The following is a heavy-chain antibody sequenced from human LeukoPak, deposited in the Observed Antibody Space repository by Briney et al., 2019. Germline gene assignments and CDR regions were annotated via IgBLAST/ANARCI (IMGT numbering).Heavy chain of an antibody. D-gene: IGHD2-15*01. Sequence: PGGSLRLSCTASGSTFGDYAMTWVRQAPGKGLEWVGFITSKAYGGTTEYAAPVKGRFTISRDDSKSIAYLQVNSLKTEDTAVYYCTRMIYCSGGSCSFDYWGQGTLVTVSS. CDR2: ITSKAYGGTT. CDR3: TRMIYCSGGSCSFDY. V-gene: IGHV3-49*04. CDR1: GSTFGDYA. J-gene: IGHJ4*02.